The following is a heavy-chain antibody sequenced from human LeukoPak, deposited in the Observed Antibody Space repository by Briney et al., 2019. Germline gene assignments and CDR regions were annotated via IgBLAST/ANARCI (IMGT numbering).Heavy chain of an antibody. CDR2: ISGSGGST. D-gene: IGHD3-22*01. J-gene: IGHJ4*02. V-gene: IGHV3-23*01. CDR1: GFTFSSYA. Sequence: GGSLRLSCAASGFTFSSYAMSRVRQAPGKGLEWVSAISGSGGSTYYADSVKGRFTISRDNSKNTLYLQMNSLRAEDTAVYYCAKAHPRGSITMTVVAFDYWGQGTLVTVSS. CDR3: AKAHPRGSITMTVVAFDY.